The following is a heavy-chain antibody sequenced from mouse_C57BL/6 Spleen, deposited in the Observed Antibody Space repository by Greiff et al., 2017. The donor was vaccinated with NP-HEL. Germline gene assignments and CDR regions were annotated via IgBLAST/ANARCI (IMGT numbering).Heavy chain of an antibody. V-gene: IGHV3-6*01. CDR3: ARGNYGSIKGAWFAY. CDR1: GYSITSGYY. CDR2: ISYDGSN. Sequence: DVKLVESGPGLVKPSQSLSLTCSVTGYSITSGYYWNWIRQFPGNKLEWMGYISYDGSNNYNPSLKNRISITRDTSKNQFFLKLNSVTTEDTATYYCARGNYGSIKGAWFAYWGQGTLVTVSA. D-gene: IGHD1-1*01. J-gene: IGHJ3*01.